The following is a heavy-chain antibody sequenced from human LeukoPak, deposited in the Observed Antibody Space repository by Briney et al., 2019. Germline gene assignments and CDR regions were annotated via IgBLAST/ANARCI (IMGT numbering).Heavy chain of an antibody. CDR1: GESISSDNAYY. V-gene: IGHV4-4*02. CDR2: IHHSGSA. Sequence: PSGTLSLTCAVSGESISSDNAYYWSWARQPPGQGLEWIGEIHHSGSANYDSSFKSRVTISVDKSRNQISLELNSVTAADTAVYHCGRGTDYVWETWGQGTLVTVSS. D-gene: IGHD3-16*01. J-gene: IGHJ4*02. CDR3: GRGTDYVWET.